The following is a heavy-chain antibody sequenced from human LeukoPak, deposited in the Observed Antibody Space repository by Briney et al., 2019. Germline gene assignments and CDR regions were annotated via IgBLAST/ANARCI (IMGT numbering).Heavy chain of an antibody. Sequence: GGSLRLSCAASGFTFSSYEMNWVRQAPGKGLEWISFISSSGSTIYCADSVKGRFTISRDNAKNSLYLQMNSLRAEDTAVYYCARDHSGWQPWGQGTLVTVSS. V-gene: IGHV3-48*03. CDR1: GFTFSSYE. CDR3: ARDHSGWQP. CDR2: ISSSGSTI. J-gene: IGHJ5*02. D-gene: IGHD6-19*01.